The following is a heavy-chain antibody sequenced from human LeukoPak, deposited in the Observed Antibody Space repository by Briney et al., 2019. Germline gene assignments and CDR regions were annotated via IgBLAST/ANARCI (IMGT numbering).Heavy chain of an antibody. CDR1: GCTVSSNY. CDR2: IYSGGST. J-gene: IGHJ4*02. CDR3: ARNRYCSGGRCYRGYYFDY. Sequence: GGSLRLSCAASGCTVSSNYMSWVRQAPGKGLEWVSVIYSGGSTYYADSVKGRFTISRDNSKNTLYLQMNSLRVEDTAVYYCARNRYCSGGRCYRGYYFDYWGQGTLVTVSS. D-gene: IGHD2-15*01. V-gene: IGHV3-66*01.